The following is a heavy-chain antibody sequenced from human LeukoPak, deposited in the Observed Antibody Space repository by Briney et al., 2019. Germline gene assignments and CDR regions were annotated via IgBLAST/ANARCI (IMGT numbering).Heavy chain of an antibody. J-gene: IGHJ6*02. Sequence: ASVKVSCKASGYTFTSYGISWVRQAPGQGLEWMGWISAYNGNTNYAQKLQGRVTMNTDTSTSTAYMELRSLRSDDTAVYYCASSNRYYYYYYGMDVWGQGTTVTVSS. CDR2: ISAYNGNT. V-gene: IGHV1-18*01. CDR1: GYTFTSYG. D-gene: IGHD1-14*01. CDR3: ASSNRYYYYYYGMDV.